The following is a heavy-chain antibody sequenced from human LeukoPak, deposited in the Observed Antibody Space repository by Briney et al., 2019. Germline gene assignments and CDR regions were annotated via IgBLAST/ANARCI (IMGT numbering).Heavy chain of an antibody. CDR1: GYTFTGYY. J-gene: IGHJ3*02. CDR2: ISAYNGNT. D-gene: IGHD3-9*01. V-gene: IGHV1-18*04. Sequence: ASVKVSCKASGYTFTGYYMHWVRQAPGQGLEWMGWISAYNGNTNYAQKLQGRVTMTTDTSTSTAYMELRSLRSDDTAVYYCARSYYDILTGPLQAFDIWGQGTMVTVSS. CDR3: ARSYYDILTGPLQAFDI.